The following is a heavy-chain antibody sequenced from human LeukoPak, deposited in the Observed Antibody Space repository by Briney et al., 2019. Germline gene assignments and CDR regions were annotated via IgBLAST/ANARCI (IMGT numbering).Heavy chain of an antibody. CDR2: IYNSGRT. Sequence: SETLSLTCTVSGGSISTYYWSWLRQPPGKGLEWIGYIYNSGRTNYNPSLESRVTISVDTSKNQFSLKLNSVTAADTAVYYCVRERNCSGASCLDGFDIWGQGTMVTISS. V-gene: IGHV4-59*01. D-gene: IGHD2-15*01. J-gene: IGHJ3*02. CDR1: GGSISTYY. CDR3: VRERNCSGASCLDGFDI.